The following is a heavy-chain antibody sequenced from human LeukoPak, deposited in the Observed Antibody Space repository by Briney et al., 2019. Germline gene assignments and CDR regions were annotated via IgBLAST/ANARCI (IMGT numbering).Heavy chain of an antibody. CDR2: ISGSGGST. Sequence: GGSLRLSCAASGFTFTGYAMSWVRQVPGKGLEWVSVISGSGGSTYYADSVKGRFTISRDNSKNTLYLQMNSLRAEDTAVYYCAKDRQGFGFGEQLDYYYMDVWGKGTTVTVSS. CDR1: GFTFTGYA. D-gene: IGHD3-10*01. J-gene: IGHJ6*03. V-gene: IGHV3-23*01. CDR3: AKDRQGFGFGEQLDYYYMDV.